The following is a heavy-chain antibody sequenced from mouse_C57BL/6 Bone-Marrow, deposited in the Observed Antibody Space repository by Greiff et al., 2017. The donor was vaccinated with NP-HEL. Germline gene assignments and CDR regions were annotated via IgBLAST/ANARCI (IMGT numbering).Heavy chain of an antibody. CDR3: SRGTGMDARDY. CDR2: ISYDGSN. J-gene: IGHJ4*01. D-gene: IGHD4-1*01. V-gene: IGHV3-6*01. CDR1: GYSITSGYY. Sequence: DVKLQESGPGLVKPSQSLSLTCSVTGYSITSGYYWNWIRQFPGNKLEWMGYISYDGSNNYNPSLKNRISITRDTSKNQFFLKLNSVTTEDTATYYCSRGTGMDARDYWGQGTSVTVSS.